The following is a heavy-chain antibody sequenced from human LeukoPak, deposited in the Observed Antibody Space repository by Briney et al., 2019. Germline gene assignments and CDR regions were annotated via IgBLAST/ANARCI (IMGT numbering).Heavy chain of an antibody. V-gene: IGHV3-21*01. Sequence: GGSLRLSCAASGFTFSSYSMNWVRQAPGKGLEWVSSISSSSSYIYYADSVKGRFTISRDNAKNSLYLQMNSLRAEDTAVYYCARDTSVVVYAIYYYYYYMDVWGKGTTVTVSS. CDR2: ISSSSSYI. CDR3: ARDTSVVVYAIYYYYYYMDV. CDR1: GFTFSSYS. D-gene: IGHD2-8*02. J-gene: IGHJ6*03.